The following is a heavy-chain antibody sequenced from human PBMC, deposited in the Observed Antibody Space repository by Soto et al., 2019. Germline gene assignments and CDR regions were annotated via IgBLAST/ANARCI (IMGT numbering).Heavy chain of an antibody. CDR1: GFTFSSYG. D-gene: IGHD1-7*01. V-gene: IGHV3-23*01. CDR3: ANDRRAGGNYGFYSDF. Sequence: EVQLLESGGGLVQPGGSLRLSCAASGFTFSSYGMNWVRQAPGKGLEWVSFSSATGAGTYYADSVKGRFTISRDNSKNTLYLQMTSLRADDTAVYYCANDRRAGGNYGFYSDFWGQGALVIVSS. J-gene: IGHJ4*02. CDR2: SSATGAGT.